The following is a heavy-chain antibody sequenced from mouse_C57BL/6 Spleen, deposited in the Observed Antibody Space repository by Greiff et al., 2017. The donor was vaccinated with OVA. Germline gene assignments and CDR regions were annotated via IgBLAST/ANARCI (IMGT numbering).Heavy chain of an antibody. J-gene: IGHJ4*01. CDR2: INPNYGTT. D-gene: IGHD2-4*01. CDR3: AREGAGLPYYAMDY. CDR1: GYSFTDYN. V-gene: IGHV1-39*01. Sequence: EVQLQESGPELVKPGASVKISCKASGYSFTDYNMNWVKQSNGKSLEWIGVINPNYGTTSYNQKFKGKATLTVDQSSSTAYMQLNSLTSEDSAVYYCAREGAGLPYYAMDYWGQGTSVTVSS.